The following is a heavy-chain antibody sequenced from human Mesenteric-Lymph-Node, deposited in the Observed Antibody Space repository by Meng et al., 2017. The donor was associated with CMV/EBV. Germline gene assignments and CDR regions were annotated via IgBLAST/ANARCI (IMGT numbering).Heavy chain of an antibody. Sequence: ASVKVSCKASGYTFTSYGISWVRQAPGQGLEWMGWISAYNGNTNYAQKLQGRVTMTTDTSTSTAYMELRSLRSDDTAVYYCATRSGYDILPYDAFDIWGQGTMVTVSS. CDR1: GYTFTSYG. CDR2: ISAYNGNT. V-gene: IGHV1-18*01. J-gene: IGHJ3*02. D-gene: IGHD5-12*01. CDR3: ATRSGYDILPYDAFDI.